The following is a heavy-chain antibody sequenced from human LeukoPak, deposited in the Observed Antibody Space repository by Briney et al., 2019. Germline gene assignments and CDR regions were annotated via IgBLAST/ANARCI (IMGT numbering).Heavy chain of an antibody. J-gene: IGHJ4*02. D-gene: IGHD6-19*01. V-gene: IGHV4-59*01. CDR2: IYYSGST. CDR3: AREGGYSSGLDY. CDR1: GGSISSYY. Sequence: SETLSLTCTVSGGSISSYYWSWIRQPPGKGLEWIGCIYYSGSTNYNPSLKSRVTISVDTSKNQFSLKLSSVTAADTAVYYCAREGGYSSGLDYWGQGTLVTVSS.